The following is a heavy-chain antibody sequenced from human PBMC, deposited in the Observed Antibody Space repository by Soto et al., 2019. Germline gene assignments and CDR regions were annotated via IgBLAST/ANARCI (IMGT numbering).Heavy chain of an antibody. Sequence: PSETLSLTCTVSGGSISSSSYYWGWIRQPXGKGLEWXGSXXYXGXXXYXXSLKSRVTISVDTSKNQFSLKLSSVTAADTAVYYCARRDYGDAKVDYWGQGTLVTVSS. V-gene: IGHV4-39*01. D-gene: IGHD4-17*01. CDR3: ARRDYGDAKVDY. CDR2: XXYXGXX. CDR1: GGSISSSSYY. J-gene: IGHJ4*02.